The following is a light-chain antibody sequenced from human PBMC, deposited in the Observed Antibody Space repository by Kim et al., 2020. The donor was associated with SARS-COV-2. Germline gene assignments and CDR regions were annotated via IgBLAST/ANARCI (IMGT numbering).Light chain of an antibody. V-gene: IGLV3-25*03. Sequence: SYELTQPPSLSVSPGQTARITCSGDTLPEKQTYWYQQKSGQAPLLVIYKDKERPSGIPGRFSGSSSGTTVTLTISGVQAEDDADYYCQSADGSGTYVFGTGSNVTVL. CDR1: TLPEKQ. J-gene: IGLJ1*01. CDR2: KDK. CDR3: QSADGSGTYV.